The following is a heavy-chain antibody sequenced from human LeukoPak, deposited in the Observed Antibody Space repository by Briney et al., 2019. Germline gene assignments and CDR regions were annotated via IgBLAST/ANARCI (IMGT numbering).Heavy chain of an antibody. CDR3: TRELWPADY. CDR1: GFTFSDYW. D-gene: IGHD3-16*01. V-gene: IGHV3-7*01. Sequence: GGSLRLSCEGSGFTFSDYWMGWVRQAPGKGLEWVANIIKDGSDKYYVDSVKGQFSISRDNAKNSVYLQMSGLRVEDTAVYYCTRELWPADYWGQGILVTVSS. CDR2: IIKDGSDK. J-gene: IGHJ4*02.